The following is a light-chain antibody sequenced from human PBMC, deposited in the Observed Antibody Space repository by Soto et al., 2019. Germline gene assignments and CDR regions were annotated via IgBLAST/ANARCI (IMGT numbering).Light chain of an antibody. CDR2: GAS. Sequence: TESPSFPSETGGYRVTITCWASHSIEGYLNWYQHNPGEAPNLLIYGASSLQSGVPSRFSGSGSGTDFSLTIIGLQPEDSATYCCQQSYRTPFTFGQGTGLEF. CDR3: QQSYRTPFT. J-gene: IGKJ5*01. V-gene: IGKV1-39*01. CDR1: HSIEGY.